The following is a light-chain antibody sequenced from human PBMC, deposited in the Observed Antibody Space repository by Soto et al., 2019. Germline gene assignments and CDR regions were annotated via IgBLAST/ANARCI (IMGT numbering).Light chain of an antibody. CDR1: SSDVGGYNY. Sequence: QSVLTQPRSVSGSPGQSVAISCTGTSSDVGGYNYVSWYQHHPSKAPKLMIYDVSKRPSGVPDRFSGSKSGNTASLTISGLQAEDEADYYCCSYAGSNTLIFGGGTKLTVL. CDR2: DVS. CDR3: CSYAGSNTLI. J-gene: IGLJ2*01. V-gene: IGLV2-11*01.